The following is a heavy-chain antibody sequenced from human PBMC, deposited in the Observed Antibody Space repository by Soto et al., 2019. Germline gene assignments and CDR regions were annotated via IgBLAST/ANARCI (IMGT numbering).Heavy chain of an antibody. CDR1: GFTFSSYA. CDR3: AKEGEHSSGWANFDY. CDR2: ISGSGGST. J-gene: IGHJ4*02. Sequence: EVPLLESGGGLVQPGGSLRLSCAASGFTFSSYAMSWVRQAPGKGLEWVSAISGSGGSTNYADSVKGRFTISRDNSKNTLYLQMNSLRAEDTAVYYCAKEGEHSSGWANFDYWGQGTLVTVSS. V-gene: IGHV3-23*01. D-gene: IGHD6-19*01.